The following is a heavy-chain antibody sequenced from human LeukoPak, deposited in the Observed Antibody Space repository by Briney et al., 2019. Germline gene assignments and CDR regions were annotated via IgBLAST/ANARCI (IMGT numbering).Heavy chain of an antibody. V-gene: IGHV1-69*13. CDR2: IIPIFGTA. D-gene: IGHD3-16*01. J-gene: IGHJ6*02. Sequence: GASVKVYCKASGGTFSSYAISWVRQAPGQGLEWMGGIIPIFGTANYAQKFQGRVTITADESTSTAYMELSSLRSEDTAVYYCASALDYYYGMDVWGQGTTVTVSS. CDR1: GGTFSSYA. CDR3: ASALDYYYGMDV.